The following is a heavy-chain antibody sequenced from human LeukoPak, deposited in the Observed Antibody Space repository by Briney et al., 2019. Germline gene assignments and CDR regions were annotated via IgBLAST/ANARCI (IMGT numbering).Heavy chain of an antibody. CDR2: IIPIFGTT. Sequence: GASVKVSCKGSRGTFSSHGFSWVRQAPGQGLDWMGGIIPIFGTTNYAQKFQGRVTITTDESTSTAYMELSSLRSEDTAVYYCARRWPDSSGYYLFDYWGQGTLVTVSS. CDR1: RGTFSSHG. D-gene: IGHD3-22*01. J-gene: IGHJ4*02. V-gene: IGHV1-69*05. CDR3: ARRWPDSSGYYLFDY.